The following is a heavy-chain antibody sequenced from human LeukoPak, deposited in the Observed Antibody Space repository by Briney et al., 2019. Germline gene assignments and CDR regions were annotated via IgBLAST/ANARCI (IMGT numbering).Heavy chain of an antibody. CDR2: INTDSGGT. CDR1: GYTLTGYY. Sequence: ASVKVSCKASGYTLTGYYMHWVRQAPGQGLEWMGWINTDSGGTNYAQKFLGRVTMTRDKANSTAYLELSGLRSDDTAVYYCSRHVVTLVRGVNNRKEDWFDPWGQGTLVSVSS. D-gene: IGHD3-10*01. CDR3: SRHVVTLVRGVNNRKEDWFDP. V-gene: IGHV1-2*02. J-gene: IGHJ5*02.